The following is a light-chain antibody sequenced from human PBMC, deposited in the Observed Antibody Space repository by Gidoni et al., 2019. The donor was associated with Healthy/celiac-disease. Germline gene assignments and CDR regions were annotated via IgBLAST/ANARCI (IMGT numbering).Light chain of an antibody. CDR1: QSVSSY. Sequence: EIALTQSPATLSLSPGERATLSCRASQSVSSYLAWYQQKPGQAPRLLIYDASNRATGIPARFSGSGSGTDFTLTISSLEPEDFAVYYCQQRSNWPRFGGGTKVEIK. V-gene: IGKV3-11*01. J-gene: IGKJ4*01. CDR3: QQRSNWPR. CDR2: DAS.